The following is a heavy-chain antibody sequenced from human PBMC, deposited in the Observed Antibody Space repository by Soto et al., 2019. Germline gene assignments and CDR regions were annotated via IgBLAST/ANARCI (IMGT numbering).Heavy chain of an antibody. CDR1: GFSLSDYW. CDR3: ARGSGWRLDY. CDR2: IKQDGSDR. D-gene: IGHD6-19*01. J-gene: IGHJ4*02. Sequence: EVQLVESGGGLVQPGGSLRLSCAGSGFSLSDYWMNWVRQAPGKGLEWVAIIKQDGSDRYYVDSVKGRFTISSDNAKNSFYLQMSSLIVEDTVLYCCARGSGWRLDYWGQGTLVTVSS. V-gene: IGHV3-7*01.